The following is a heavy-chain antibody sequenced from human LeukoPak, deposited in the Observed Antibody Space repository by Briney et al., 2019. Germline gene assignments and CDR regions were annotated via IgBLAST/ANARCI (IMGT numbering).Heavy chain of an antibody. V-gene: IGHV4-31*03. Sequence: PSEPLSLTCTVSGDSISSAGYSWTWIRQPPGKGLQWIGYISYSGNSYYSPSLKSRVSISLDASKNQFSLKLTSVTAADTATYFCARDVLVTSSPDAFDIWGQGTMVTVSS. J-gene: IGHJ3*02. CDR3: ARDVLVTSSPDAFDI. CDR2: ISYSGNS. CDR1: GDSISSAGYS. D-gene: IGHD2-21*02.